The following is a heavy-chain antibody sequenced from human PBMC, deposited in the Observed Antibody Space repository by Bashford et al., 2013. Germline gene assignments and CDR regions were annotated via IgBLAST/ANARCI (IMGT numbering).Heavy chain of an antibody. CDR2: IVPKDGGT. CDR1: GYTFTGHV. D-gene: IGHD4-17*01. CDR3: VRHGDNYLDY. V-gene: IGHV1-2*02. J-gene: IGHJ4*02. Sequence: ASVKVSCKASGYTFTGHVMHWVRQAPGQGPEWMGWIVPKDGGTYYAQKFQGRVTITSDTSITTAYMELSSLTSDDTAVYYCVRHGDNYLDYWGQGTLVTVSS.